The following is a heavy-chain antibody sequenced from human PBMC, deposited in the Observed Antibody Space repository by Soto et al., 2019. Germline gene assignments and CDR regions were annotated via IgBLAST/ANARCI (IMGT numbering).Heavy chain of an antibody. V-gene: IGHV3-23*01. J-gene: IGHJ4*02. CDR3: AKGSRRGSSSWYDY. D-gene: IGHD6-13*01. CDR2: ISGSGGST. Sequence: LSLTCAASGFTFSSYAMSWVRQAPGKGLEWVSAISGSGGSTYYADSVKGRFTISRDNSKNTLYLQMNSLRAEDTAVYYCAKGSRRGSSSWYDYWGQGTLVTVSS. CDR1: GFTFSSYA.